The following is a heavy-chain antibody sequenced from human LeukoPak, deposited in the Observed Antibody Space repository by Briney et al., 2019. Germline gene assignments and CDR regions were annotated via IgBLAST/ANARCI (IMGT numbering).Heavy chain of an antibody. D-gene: IGHD5-12*01. CDR2: INTNTGNP. CDR3: ARDLSGYDPSYYYYMDV. Sequence: ASVKVSCKASGYTFTSYGISWVRQAPGQGLEWMGWINTNTGNPTYAQGFTGRFAFSLDTSVSTAYLQISSLKAEDTAVYYCARDLSGYDPSYYYYMDVWGKGTTVTVSS. CDR1: GYTFTSYG. V-gene: IGHV7-4-1*02. J-gene: IGHJ6*03.